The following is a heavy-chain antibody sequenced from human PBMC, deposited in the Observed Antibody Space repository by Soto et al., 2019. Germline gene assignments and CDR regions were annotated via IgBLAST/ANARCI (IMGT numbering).Heavy chain of an antibody. Sequence: PGGSLRLSCAASGFTFRSYWMTWVRQAPGKGLEWVANIKQDGSEKYYVDSVKGRFTVSRDNAKSSMYLQMNSLRAEDTAIYYCARSGGGDFWRPLDGMDVWGQGTTVTVSS. CDR2: IKQDGSEK. J-gene: IGHJ6*02. D-gene: IGHD3-3*01. CDR1: GFTFRSYW. CDR3: ARSGGGDFWRPLDGMDV. V-gene: IGHV3-7*01.